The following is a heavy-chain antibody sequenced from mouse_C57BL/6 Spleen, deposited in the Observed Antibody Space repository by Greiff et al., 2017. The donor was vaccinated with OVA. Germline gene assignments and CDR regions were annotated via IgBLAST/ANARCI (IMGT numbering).Heavy chain of an antibody. CDR3: TTSSVVPVDY. CDR2: IYPGNSDT. V-gene: IGHV1-5*01. CDR1: GYSFTSYW. D-gene: IGHD1-1*01. Sequence: VQLQQSGTVLARPGASVKMSCKTSGYSFTSYWMHWVKQRPGQGLEWIGAIYPGNSDTSYNQKFKGKAKLTAVTSASTAYMELSSLTNEDSAVYYCTTSSVVPVDYWGQGTTLTVSS. J-gene: IGHJ2*01.